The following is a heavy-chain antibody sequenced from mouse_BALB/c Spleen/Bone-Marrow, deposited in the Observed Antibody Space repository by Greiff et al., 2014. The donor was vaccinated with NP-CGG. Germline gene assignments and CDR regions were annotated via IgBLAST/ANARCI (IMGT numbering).Heavy chain of an antibody. V-gene: IGHV1S56*01. J-gene: IGHJ4*01. CDR1: GYTFTSYY. CDR3: ARDTMDY. Sequence: QVQLQQSGPELVKPGASVRISCKASGYTFTSYYIHWVKQRPGQGLEWIGWIYPGNVNTKYNEKFKGKATLTADKSSSTAYMQLSSPTSKDSAVYFCARDTMDYWGQGTSVTVSS. CDR2: IYPGNVNT.